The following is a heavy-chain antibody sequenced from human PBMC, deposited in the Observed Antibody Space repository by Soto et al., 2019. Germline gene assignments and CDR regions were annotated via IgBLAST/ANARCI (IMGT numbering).Heavy chain of an antibody. CDR2: IDPSDSYT. D-gene: IGHD6-13*01. CDR3: ARLPHSSRGV. J-gene: IGHJ4*02. Sequence: GDSLKISCKGSGYSFTNYWIGWVRQMPGKGLEWMGRIDPSDSYTNYSPSFQGHVTISADKSISTAYLQWSSLKAPDTAMYYCARLPHSSRGVWGQGTLVTVSS. V-gene: IGHV5-10-1*01. CDR1: GYSFTNYW.